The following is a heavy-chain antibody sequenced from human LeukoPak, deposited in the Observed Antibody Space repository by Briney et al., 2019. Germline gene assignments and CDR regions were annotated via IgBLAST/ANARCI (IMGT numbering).Heavy chain of an antibody. Sequence: PGGSLRLSCAAPGFTFSSYSMNWVRQAPGKGLEWVSYISSSSSTIYYADSVKGRFTISRDNAKNSLYLQMNSLRAEDTAVYYCARDRRDGSHDAFDIWGQGTMVTVSS. D-gene: IGHD5-24*01. CDR1: GFTFSSYS. V-gene: IGHV3-48*04. CDR3: ARDRRDGSHDAFDI. J-gene: IGHJ3*02. CDR2: ISSSSSTI.